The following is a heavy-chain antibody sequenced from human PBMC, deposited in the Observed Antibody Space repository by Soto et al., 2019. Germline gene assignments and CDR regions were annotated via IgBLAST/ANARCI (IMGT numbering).Heavy chain of an antibody. V-gene: IGHV1-69*01. CDR2: IIPIFGTA. CDR1: GGTFSSYA. CDR3: ASTPMVRGVMRWYFDL. J-gene: IGHJ2*01. D-gene: IGHD3-10*01. Sequence: QVQLVQSGAEVKKPGSSVKVSCKASGGTFSSYAISWVRQAPGQGLEWMGGIIPIFGTANYAQKFQGGVTITADESTGTAYMELSSLRSEDTAVYYCASTPMVRGVMRWYFDLWGRGTLVTVSS.